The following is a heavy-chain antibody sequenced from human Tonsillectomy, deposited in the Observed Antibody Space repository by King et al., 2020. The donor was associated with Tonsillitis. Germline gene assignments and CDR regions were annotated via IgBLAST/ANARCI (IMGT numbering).Heavy chain of an antibody. CDR3: ARDSRARVWELLGYFDY. Sequence: QLQESGPGLVKPSETLSLTCTVSGGSISSYYWSWIRQPPGKGLEWIGYIYYSGSTNYNPSLKSRVTISVDTSKKQFSLKLSSVTAADTAVYYCARDSRARVWELLGYFDYWGQGTLVTVSS. V-gene: IGHV4-59*01. CDR1: GGSISSYY. J-gene: IGHJ4*02. CDR2: IYYSGST. D-gene: IGHD1-26*01.